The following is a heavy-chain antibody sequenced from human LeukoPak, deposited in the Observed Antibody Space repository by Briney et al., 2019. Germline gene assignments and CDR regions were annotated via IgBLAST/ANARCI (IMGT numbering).Heavy chain of an antibody. CDR2: INHSEST. J-gene: IGHJ4*02. CDR1: GGSFSGYY. D-gene: IGHD1-26*01. Sequence: KASETLSLTCAVYGGSFSGYYWSWIRQPPGKGLEWIGEINHSESTNYNPSLKSRVTISVDTSKNQFSLKLSSVTAADTAVYYCARGRGDLIVGTTTTYFDYWGQGTLVTVSS. V-gene: IGHV4-34*01. CDR3: ARGRGDLIVGTTTTYFDY.